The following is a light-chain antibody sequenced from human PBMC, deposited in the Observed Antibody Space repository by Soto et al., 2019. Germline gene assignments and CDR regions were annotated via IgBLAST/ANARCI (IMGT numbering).Light chain of an antibody. Sequence: EIVLTQSPGTLSFSPLERATLSCSAGQSVSGTSLAWYQQKPGQAPRLLIYGASSRATGIPDRFGGSGSGTDFTLTISRLEPEDFAVYYCQQYGSSPTITFGQGTRWRL. CDR1: QSVSGTS. J-gene: IGKJ5*01. V-gene: IGKV3-20*01. CDR2: GAS. CDR3: QQYGSSPTIT.